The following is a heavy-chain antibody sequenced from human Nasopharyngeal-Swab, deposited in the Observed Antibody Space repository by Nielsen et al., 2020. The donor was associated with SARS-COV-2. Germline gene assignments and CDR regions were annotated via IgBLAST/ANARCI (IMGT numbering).Heavy chain of an antibody. CDR3: ARSGHKRGDYY. Sequence: GGSLRLSCVASGFTFSSYSMNWVRQAPGKGPEWVSSISSSSSYIYYVDSVKGRFTISRDNAKNSLYLQMNSLGAEDTAVYYCARSGHKRGDYYWGQGTLVTVSS. J-gene: IGHJ4*02. CDR2: ISSSSSYI. D-gene: IGHD3-16*01. V-gene: IGHV3-21*01. CDR1: GFTFSSYS.